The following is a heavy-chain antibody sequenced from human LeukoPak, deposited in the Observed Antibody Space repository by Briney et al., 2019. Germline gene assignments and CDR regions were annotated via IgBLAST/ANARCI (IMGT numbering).Heavy chain of an antibody. V-gene: IGHV3-23*01. CDR2: ISGSGGST. CDR1: GFTFSSYA. Sequence: PGGSLRLSCAASGFTFSSYAMSWVRQAPGKGLEWVSAISGSGGSTYYADSVKGRFTISRDNSKNTLYLQMNSLRSEDTAVYYCARFSTVTTGNYYYGMDVWGQGTTVTVSS. D-gene: IGHD4-17*01. CDR3: ARFSTVTTGNYYYGMDV. J-gene: IGHJ6*02.